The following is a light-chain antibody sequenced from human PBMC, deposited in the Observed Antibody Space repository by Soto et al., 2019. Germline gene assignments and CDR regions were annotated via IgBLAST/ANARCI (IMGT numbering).Light chain of an antibody. CDR3: PQRSNWPLT. V-gene: IGKV3-11*01. CDR1: QSVSSY. Sequence: EIVLTQSPATLSLSPGERATLSCRASQSVSSYLAWYQQKPGQAPRLLIYDASNRATGIPARFSGSGSGTDFTVTISSLEPEDFAVYYCPQRSNWPLTFGQGTRLEIK. CDR2: DAS. J-gene: IGKJ5*01.